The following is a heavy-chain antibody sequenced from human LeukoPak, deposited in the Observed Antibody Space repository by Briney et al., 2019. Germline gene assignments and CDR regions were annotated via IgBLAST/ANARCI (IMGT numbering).Heavy chain of an antibody. CDR1: GGSISSSTYY. V-gene: IGHV4-39*01. Sequence: SETLSLTCTVSGGSISSSTYYWGWIRQPPGKGLEWLGSIYYSGNTYHNPSLKSRLTISVDTSKNQFSLKLSSVTAADTAVYYCARGRRITFGGIIVPFDYWGQGTVVTVSS. CDR3: ARGRRITFGGIIVPFDY. D-gene: IGHD3-16*02. J-gene: IGHJ4*02. CDR2: IYYSGNT.